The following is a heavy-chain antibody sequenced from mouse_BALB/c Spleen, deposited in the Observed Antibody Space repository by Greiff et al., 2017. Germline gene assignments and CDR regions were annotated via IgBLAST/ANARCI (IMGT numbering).Heavy chain of an antibody. CDR3: ARSSYYRYDWFAY. V-gene: IGHV2-6-7*01. D-gene: IGHD2-14*01. J-gene: IGHJ3*01. CDR1: GFSLTGYG. Sequence: VQLQQSGPGLVAPSQSLSITCTVSGFSLTGYGVNWVRQPPGKGLEWLGMIWGDGSTDYNSALKSRLSISKDNSKSQVFLKMNSLQTDDTARYYCARSSYYRYDWFAYWGQGTLVTVSA. CDR2: IWGDGST.